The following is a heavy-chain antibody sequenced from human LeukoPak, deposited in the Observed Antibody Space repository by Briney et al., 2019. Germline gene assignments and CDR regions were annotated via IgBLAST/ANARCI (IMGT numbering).Heavy chain of an antibody. Sequence: GRSLRLSCAASGFTFDDYAMHWVRQAPGKGLEWVSGISWNSGSIGYADSVKGRFTISRDNAKNSLYLQMNSLRAEDTALYYCAKGSGYYNYYYYGMDVWGQGTTVTVS. CDR3: AKGSGYYNYYYYGMDV. J-gene: IGHJ6*02. D-gene: IGHD3-22*01. CDR2: ISWNSGSI. CDR1: GFTFDDYA. V-gene: IGHV3-9*01.